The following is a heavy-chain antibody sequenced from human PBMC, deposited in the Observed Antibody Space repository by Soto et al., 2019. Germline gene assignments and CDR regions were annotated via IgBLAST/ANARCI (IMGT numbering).Heavy chain of an antibody. D-gene: IGHD6-19*01. CDR1: GDSVNSDNYH. J-gene: IGHJ4*02. CDR3: ARHRAVAGLDY. V-gene: IGHV4-39*01. Sequence: PSETLSLTCDVFGDSVNSDNYHWTWIRQPPGKDLEWIGNIYFSGSTYYNPSLNSRVTLSIDTSKNHFSLKLTSVTAADTAMYYCARHRAVAGLDYWGQGTLVTVSS. CDR2: IYFSGST.